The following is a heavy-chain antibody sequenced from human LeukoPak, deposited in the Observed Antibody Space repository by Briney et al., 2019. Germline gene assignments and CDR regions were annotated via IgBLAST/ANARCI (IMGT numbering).Heavy chain of an antibody. CDR1: GDTFTANY. Sequence: ASVKVSYKPSGDTFTANYLHWVRQAPGQGLEWLGWINLNTGYTKYAQKFQGRVTMTRDTSTSSAFMELSRLRSDDTAVYFCAEDVGRTGTNCFDPWGQGTLVTVSS. CDR3: AEDVGRTGTNCFDP. V-gene: IGHV1-2*02. D-gene: IGHD1-1*01. CDR2: INLNTGYT. J-gene: IGHJ5*02.